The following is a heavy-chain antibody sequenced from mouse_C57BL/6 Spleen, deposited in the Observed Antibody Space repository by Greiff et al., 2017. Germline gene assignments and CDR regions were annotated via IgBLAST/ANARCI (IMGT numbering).Heavy chain of an antibody. CDR2: IYPGDGDT. Sequence: VQLQQSGPELVKPGASVKISCKASGYAFSSSWMNWVKQRPGQGLEWIGRIYPGDGDTNYNGKFKGKATLTADKSSSTAYMQLSSLTSEDSAVYFCARSITTVGDWYFDVWGTGTTVTVSS. CDR1: GYAFSSSW. J-gene: IGHJ1*03. V-gene: IGHV1-82*01. CDR3: ARSITTVGDWYFDV. D-gene: IGHD1-1*01.